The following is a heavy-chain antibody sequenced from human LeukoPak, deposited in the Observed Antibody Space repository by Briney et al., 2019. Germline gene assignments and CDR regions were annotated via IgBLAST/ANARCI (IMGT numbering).Heavy chain of an antibody. CDR1: GYTLTSYY. V-gene: IGHV1-46*01. J-gene: IGHJ4*02. CDR3: ARAAAAGTFCVSSCRYYFDY. Sequence: ASVKVSCKASGYTLTSYYMHWVRQAPGQGLEWMGIINPSGGSTSYAQKFQGRVTMTRDTSTSTVYMELSSLRSEDTAVYYCARAAAAGTFCVSSCRYYFDYWGQGTLVTVSS. CDR2: INPSGGST. D-gene: IGHD6-13*01.